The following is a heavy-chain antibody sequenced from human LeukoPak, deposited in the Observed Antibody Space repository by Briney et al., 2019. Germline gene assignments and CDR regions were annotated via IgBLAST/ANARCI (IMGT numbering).Heavy chain of an antibody. CDR2: IYYSGST. D-gene: IGHD6-6*01. CDR3: ARVIAARLGFGYYFDY. Sequence: SETLSLTCTVSGGSISSYYWSWIRQPPGKGLERIGYIYYSGSTNYNPSLKSRVTISVDTSKNQFSLKLSSVTAADTAVYYCARVIAARLGFGYYFDYWGQGTLVTVSS. J-gene: IGHJ4*02. V-gene: IGHV4-59*01. CDR1: GGSISSYY.